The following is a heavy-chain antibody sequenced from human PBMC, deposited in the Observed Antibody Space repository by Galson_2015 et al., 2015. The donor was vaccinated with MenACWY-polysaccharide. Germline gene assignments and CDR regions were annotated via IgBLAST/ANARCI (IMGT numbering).Heavy chain of an antibody. J-gene: IGHJ2*01. V-gene: IGHV3-30-3*01. Sequence: SLRLSCAASGFTFSSYAMHWVRQAPGKGLEWVAVISYDGSNKYHADSVKGRFTISRDDSKNTLYLQMNSLRAEDTAVYYCARDSSYRVNSGSYEGGWYFDLWGRGTLVTVSS. CDR2: ISYDGSNK. CDR3: ARDSSYRVNSGSYEGGWYFDL. D-gene: IGHD1-26*01. CDR1: GFTFSSYA.